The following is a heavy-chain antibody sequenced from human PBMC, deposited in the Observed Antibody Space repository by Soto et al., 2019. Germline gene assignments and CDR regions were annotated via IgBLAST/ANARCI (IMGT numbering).Heavy chain of an antibody. Sequence: QVQLVESGGGLVKPGGSLRLSCAASGFTFSDYYMSWICQAPGKGLEWVSYISSSGSTIYYADSVKGRFTISRDNAKNSLYLQMNSLRAEDTAVYYCATSRRCSGGSCFDRRLGYWGQGTLVTVSS. CDR2: ISSSGSTI. D-gene: IGHD2-15*01. CDR3: ATSRRCSGGSCFDRRLGY. V-gene: IGHV3-11*01. J-gene: IGHJ4*02. CDR1: GFTFSDYY.